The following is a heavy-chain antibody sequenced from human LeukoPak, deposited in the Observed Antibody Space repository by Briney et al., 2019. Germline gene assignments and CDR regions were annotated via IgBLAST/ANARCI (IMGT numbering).Heavy chain of an antibody. D-gene: IGHD6-6*01. CDR1: GFTLSSYA. Sequence: GGSLRLSCAASGFTLSSYAMSWVRQAPGKGLEWVANIKQDGSEKYYVDSVKGRFTISRDNAKNSLYLQMNSLRAEDTAVYYCARCIAARPDYWGQGTLVTVSS. J-gene: IGHJ4*02. V-gene: IGHV3-7*01. CDR3: ARCIAARPDY. CDR2: IKQDGSEK.